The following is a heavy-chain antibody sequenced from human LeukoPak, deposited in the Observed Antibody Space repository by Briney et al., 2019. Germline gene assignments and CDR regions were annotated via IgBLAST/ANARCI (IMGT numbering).Heavy chain of an antibody. V-gene: IGHV4-4*07. Sequence: SETLSLTCTVSGGSISSYYWSWIRQPAGKGLEWIGRIYTSGSTNYNPSLKSRVTMSVDTSKNQFSLKLSSVTAADTAVYYCARSRGNYDFWSGYYFYYYYMDVRGKGTTVTVSS. D-gene: IGHD3-3*01. CDR1: GGSISSYY. CDR2: IYTSGST. CDR3: ARSRGNYDFWSGYYFYYYYMDV. J-gene: IGHJ6*03.